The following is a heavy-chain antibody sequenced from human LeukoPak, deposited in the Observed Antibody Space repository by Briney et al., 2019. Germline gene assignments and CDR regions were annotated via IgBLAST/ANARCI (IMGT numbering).Heavy chain of an antibody. CDR1: GFTFFTYS. CDR2: ISYDGSNK. V-gene: IGHV3-30*03. CDR3: ARTMVRGVSFDY. J-gene: IGHJ4*02. Sequence: QPGGSLRLSCTASGFTFFTYSMNWVRQAPGKGLEWVAVISYDGSNKYYADSVKGRFTISRDNSKNTLYLQMNSLRAEDTAVYYCARTMVRGVSFDYWGQGTLVTVSS. D-gene: IGHD3-10*01.